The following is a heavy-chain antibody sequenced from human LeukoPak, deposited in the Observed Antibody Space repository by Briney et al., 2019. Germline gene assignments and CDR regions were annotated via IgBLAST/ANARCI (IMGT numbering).Heavy chain of an antibody. J-gene: IGHJ4*02. CDR1: GGSISSYY. V-gene: IGHV4-59*08. Sequence: PSETLSLTCTVSGGSISSYYWSWIRQPPGKGLEWIGYIYYSGSTNYNPSLKSRVTISVDTSKNQFSLKLSSVTAADTAVYYCARQMVRHFDYWGLGTLVTVSS. D-gene: IGHD3-10*01. CDR2: IYYSGST. CDR3: ARQMVRHFDY.